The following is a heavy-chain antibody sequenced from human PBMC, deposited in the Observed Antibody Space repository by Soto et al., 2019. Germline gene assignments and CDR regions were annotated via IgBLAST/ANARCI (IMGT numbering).Heavy chain of an antibody. CDR1: GYTFTDYY. J-gene: IGHJ3*02. Sequence: ALVKVSCKASGYTFTDYYMHWVRQAPGQGLEWMGWINLNSGGTNYAQNFQGWVTMTRDTSISTAYMELSRLRSDDTAVYYCARPSRNAFDIWGQGTMVTVSS. CDR2: INLNSGGT. V-gene: IGHV1-2*04. CDR3: ARPSRNAFDI.